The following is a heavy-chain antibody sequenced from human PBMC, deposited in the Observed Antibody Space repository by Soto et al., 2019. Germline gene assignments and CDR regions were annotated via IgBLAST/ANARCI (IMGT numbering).Heavy chain of an antibody. CDR3: ERAYYDFWSGYCFDY. CDR2: INHSGST. V-gene: IGHV4-34*01. CDR1: GGSFSGYY. Sequence: PSETLSLTCAVYGGSFSGYYWSWIRQPPGKGLEWIGEINHSGSTNYNPSLKSRVTISVDTSKNQFSLKLSSVTAADTAVYYCERAYYDFWSGYCFDYWGQGTLVTVYS. D-gene: IGHD3-3*01. J-gene: IGHJ4*02.